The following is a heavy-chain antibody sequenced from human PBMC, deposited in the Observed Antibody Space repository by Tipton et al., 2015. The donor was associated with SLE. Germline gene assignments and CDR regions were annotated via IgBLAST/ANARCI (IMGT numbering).Heavy chain of an antibody. D-gene: IGHD3-16*01. CDR2: VYYSGST. CDR1: GDSISINYY. CDR3: ASNGRLSARGNFDY. Sequence: TLSLTCNVSGDSISINYYWDWIRQPPGKGLEWIASVYYSGSTYYNPSLKSRVTISVDTSKNQFSLRLTSVTAADTAVYYCASNGRLSARGNFDYWGQGSLVTVTS. V-gene: IGHV4-39*01. J-gene: IGHJ4*02.